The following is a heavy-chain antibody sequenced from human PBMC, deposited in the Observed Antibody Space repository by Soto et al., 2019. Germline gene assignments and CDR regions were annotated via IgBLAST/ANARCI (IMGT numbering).Heavy chain of an antibody. CDR2: IYYSGST. V-gene: IGHV4-31*02. CDR3: ARRHDILTGPDAFDT. CDR1: GDSVGSDGYY. D-gene: IGHD3-9*01. J-gene: IGHJ3*02. Sequence: QVQVQESGPGLVKPSQTLSLTCTVSGDSVGSDGYYWTWIRQHPGKGLEWIGDIYYSGSTSYHPSLKGRVTISVDTSENHLSRKLNSVTAADTAVYYCARRHDILTGPDAFDTWGQGTMVTVSS.